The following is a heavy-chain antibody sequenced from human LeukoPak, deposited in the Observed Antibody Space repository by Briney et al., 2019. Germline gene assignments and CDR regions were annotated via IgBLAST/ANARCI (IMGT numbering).Heavy chain of an antibody. D-gene: IGHD1-26*01. CDR1: GFTFSSYE. V-gene: IGHV3-48*03. CDR2: ISSSGSTI. CDR3: ARLGVGAVQGFDY. Sequence: QPGGSLRLSCAASGFTFSSYEMNWVRQAPGKGLEWVSYISSSGSTIYYADSVKGRFTISRDNAKNSLYLQMNSLRAEDTAVYYCARLGVGAVQGFDYWGQGTLVTVSS. J-gene: IGHJ4*02.